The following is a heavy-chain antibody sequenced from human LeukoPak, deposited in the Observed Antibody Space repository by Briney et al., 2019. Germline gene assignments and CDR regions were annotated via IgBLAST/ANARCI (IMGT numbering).Heavy chain of an antibody. CDR1: GFTVSRNY. Sequence: GGSLRLSCAASGFTVSRNYMSWVRQAPGKGLEWVSLIYSGGSTYYADSVKGRFTISRDNSKNTLHLQMNSLRAEDTALYYCARRIAAASAFDYWGQGTLVTVSS. D-gene: IGHD6-13*01. J-gene: IGHJ4*02. V-gene: IGHV3-66*01. CDR3: ARRIAAASAFDY. CDR2: IYSGGST.